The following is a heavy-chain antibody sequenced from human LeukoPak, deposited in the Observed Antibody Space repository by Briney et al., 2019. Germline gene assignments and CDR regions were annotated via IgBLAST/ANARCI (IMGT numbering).Heavy chain of an antibody. CDR1: GGSISSSSYY. CDR2: IYYSGST. J-gene: IGHJ4*02. CDR3: ARQGHFDY. Sequence: SETLSLTCTVSGGSISSSSYYWGWIRQPPGKGLEWIGSIYYSGSTYYNPSLKSRVTISVDTSKNQFSLKLGSVTAADTAVYYCARQGHFDYWGQGTLVTVSS. V-gene: IGHV4-39*01.